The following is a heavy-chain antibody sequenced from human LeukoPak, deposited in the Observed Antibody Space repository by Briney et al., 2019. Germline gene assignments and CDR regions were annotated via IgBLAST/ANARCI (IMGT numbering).Heavy chain of an antibody. CDR1: GFTFTTYW. CDR3: ARDGSSSSLVLFGLDV. Sequence: GGSLRLSCAASGFTFTTYWMSWVRQAPGKGLEWVANINQDGTEKYYVDSVKGRFTISRDKSKNTLYLQMNSMRAEDTAVYYCARDGSSSSLVLFGLDVWGKGTTVTVSS. D-gene: IGHD6-6*01. J-gene: IGHJ6*04. V-gene: IGHV3-7*01. CDR2: INQDGTEK.